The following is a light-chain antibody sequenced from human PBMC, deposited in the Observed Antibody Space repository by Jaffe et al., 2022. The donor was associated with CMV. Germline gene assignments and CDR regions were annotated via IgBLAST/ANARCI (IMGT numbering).Light chain of an antibody. CDR3: GTWDSSLNIGRV. CDR2: DND. V-gene: IGLV1-51*01. J-gene: IGLJ3*02. CDR1: SSNIGNNF. Sequence: QSVLTQPPSVSAAPGQKVAISCSGGSSNIGNNFVSWYQQFPGTAPKLLIYDNDKRPSGIPDRFSGSKSGTSATLGITGLQTGDEADYYCGTWDSSLNIGRVFGGGTKLTVL.